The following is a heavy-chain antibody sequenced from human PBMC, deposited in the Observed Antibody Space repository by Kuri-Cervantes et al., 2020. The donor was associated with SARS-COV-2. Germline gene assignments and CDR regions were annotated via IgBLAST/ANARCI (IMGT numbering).Heavy chain of an antibody. CDR2: IKQDGSEK. CDR3: ARVRREDCSGGSCYSDWFDP. CDR1: GFTFSSYW. J-gene: IGHJ5*02. D-gene: IGHD2-15*01. Sequence: GGSLRLSCAASGFTFSSYWMSWVRQAPGKGLEWVANIKQDGSEKYYVDSVKGRFAISRDNAKNSLYLQMSSLRAEDTAVYYCARVRREDCSGGSCYSDWFDPWGQGTRVTVSS. V-gene: IGHV3-7*01.